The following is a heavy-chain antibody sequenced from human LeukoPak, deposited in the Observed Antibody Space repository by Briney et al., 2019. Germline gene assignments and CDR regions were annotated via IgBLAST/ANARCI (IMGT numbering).Heavy chain of an antibody. J-gene: IGHJ4*02. CDR3: AKGEKTRPFGGVIDY. CDR1: GFIFSGYG. CDR2: ISYDGSNK. V-gene: IGHV3-30*18. Sequence: GGSLRLSCVASGFIFSGYGMHWVRQAPGKGLEWVAVISYDGSNKYYADSVKGRFTISRDNSKNTLYLQMNSLRAEDTAVYYCAKGEKTRPFGGVIDYWGQGTLVTVSS. D-gene: IGHD3-16*02.